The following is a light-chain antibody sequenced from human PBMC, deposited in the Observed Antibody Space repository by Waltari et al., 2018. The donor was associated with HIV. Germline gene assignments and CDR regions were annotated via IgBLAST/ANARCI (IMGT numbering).Light chain of an antibody. CDR2: GAT. CDR3: QHYGSAPQVT. CDR1: QSVISSH. V-gene: IGKV3-20*01. Sequence: EIVLTQSPGTLSLSPGEGATLSCGASQSVISSHLAWYQQKPGQAPRLLISGATRRATGSPDRVSGSGSATDFTLSISRLEPEDFAMYYCQHYGSAPQVTFGGGTKVEIK. J-gene: IGKJ4*01.